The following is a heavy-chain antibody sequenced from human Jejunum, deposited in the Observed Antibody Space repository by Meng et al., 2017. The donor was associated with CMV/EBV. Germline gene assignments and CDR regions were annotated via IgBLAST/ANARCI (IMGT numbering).Heavy chain of an antibody. Sequence: SGFTCSSVSINWVRQAPGKGLERVSGITGSGGRTYYADSVKGRFTISRDNSKNTLYLQVNSLRAEDTAVYYCAKDNDGSSHYSQFDYWGQGTLVTVSS. CDR3: AKDNDGSSHYSQFDY. CDR2: ITGSGGRT. V-gene: IGHV3-23*01. CDR1: GFTCSSVS. D-gene: IGHD3-22*01. J-gene: IGHJ4*02.